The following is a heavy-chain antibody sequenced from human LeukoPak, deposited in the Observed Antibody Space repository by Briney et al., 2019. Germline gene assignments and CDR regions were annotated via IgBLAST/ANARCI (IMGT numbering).Heavy chain of an antibody. CDR3: AKTRPLDSSSWSHGDY. CDR2: ISSSSNIM. D-gene: IGHD6-13*01. J-gene: IGHJ4*02. CDR1: GFTFSSYG. Sequence: GGSLRLSCAASGFTFSSYGMNWVRQAPGKGLEWVSYISSSSNIMNYADSVKGRFTTSRDNAKNSLYLQMNSLRAEDTAVYYCAKTRPLDSSSWSHGDYWGQGTLVTVSS. V-gene: IGHV3-48*01.